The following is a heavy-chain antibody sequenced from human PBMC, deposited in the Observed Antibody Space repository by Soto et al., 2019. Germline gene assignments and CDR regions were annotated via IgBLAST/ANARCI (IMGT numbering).Heavy chain of an antibody. CDR2: MHHTQGT. Sequence: XETLSLSCSVSGASISSYYWTWIRQPPGGGLEWIGYMHHTQGTNDNPSLRGRVHMSIDTSMSQFSLRLTSVTAADTAVYYCARVPFVGYFDWLDPWGHGTLVTVSS. D-gene: IGHD3-9*01. J-gene: IGHJ5*02. V-gene: IGHV4-59*01. CDR3: ARVPFVGYFDWLDP. CDR1: GASISSYY.